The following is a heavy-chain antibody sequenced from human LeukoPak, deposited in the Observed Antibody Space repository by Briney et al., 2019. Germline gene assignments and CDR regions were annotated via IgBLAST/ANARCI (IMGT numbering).Heavy chain of an antibody. CDR3: ARGGHYGSFGY. CDR2: INPNGGST. D-gene: IGHD4-17*01. Sequence: GASVKVSCKASGYTFTSYEMHWVRQAPGQGLEWMGIINPNGGSTSYAQKLQGRVTMTRDTSTSRVYMELNRLRSEDTGVYYCARGGHYGSFGYWGQGTLVTVSS. CDR1: GYTFTSYE. J-gene: IGHJ4*02. V-gene: IGHV1-46*01.